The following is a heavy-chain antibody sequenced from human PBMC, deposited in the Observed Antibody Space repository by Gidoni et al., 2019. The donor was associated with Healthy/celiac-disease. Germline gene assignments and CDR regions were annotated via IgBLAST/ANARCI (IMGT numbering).Heavy chain of an antibody. J-gene: IGHJ4*02. Sequence: QVTLKESGPVLVKPTETLTLTCTVSGFSLSNARLGVSWIRQPPGKALEWLAHIFSNDEKSYSTSLKSRLTISKDTSKSQVVLTMTNMDPVDTATYYCARIPAYYDFWSGYYTYYFDYWGQGTLVTVSS. CDR1: GFSLSNARLG. CDR3: ARIPAYYDFWSGYYTYYFDY. V-gene: IGHV2-26*01. D-gene: IGHD3-3*01. CDR2: IFSNDEK.